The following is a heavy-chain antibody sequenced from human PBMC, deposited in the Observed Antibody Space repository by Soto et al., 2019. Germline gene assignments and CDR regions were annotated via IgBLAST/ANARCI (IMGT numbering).Heavy chain of an antibody. V-gene: IGHV1-58*02. J-gene: IGHJ4*02. Sequence: QLVESGPEVKKPGTSVKVSCKASGFTFTSSAMQWVRQARGQRLEWIGWIVVGSGHTNYAQKFQERVTITRDMSTSTAYMELSSLRSEETAVYYCAADSRYCSGGNCEDYWGQGTLVTVSS. CDR3: AADSRYCSGGNCEDY. CDR1: GFTFTSSA. D-gene: IGHD2-15*01. CDR2: IVVGSGHT.